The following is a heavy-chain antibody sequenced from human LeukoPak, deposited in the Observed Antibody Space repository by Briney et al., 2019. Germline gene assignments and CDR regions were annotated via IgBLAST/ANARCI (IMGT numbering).Heavy chain of an antibody. CDR3: VKDFDY. J-gene: IGHJ4*02. CDR2: IGGSGSPI. V-gene: IGHV3-23*01. CDR1: GFIFSSYG. Sequence: PGGSLRPSCAASGFIFSSYGMHWVRQAPGKGLEWVSTIGGSGSPIFYTDSVKGRFTISRDNSRNTLHLQMNSLSAEDSAIYYCVKDFDYWGQGTLVTVSS.